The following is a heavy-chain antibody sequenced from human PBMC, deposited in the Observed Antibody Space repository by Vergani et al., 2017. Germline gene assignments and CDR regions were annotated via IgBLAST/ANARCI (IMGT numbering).Heavy chain of an antibody. CDR1: GFTFSDYY. J-gene: IGHJ4*02. CDR3: ARVKKEMATINGWDY. V-gene: IGHV3-11*06. Sequence: QVQLVESGGGLVKPGGSLRLSCAASGFTFSDYYMSWIRQAPGKGLEWVSYISSSSSYTNYADYVKGRFTISRDNAKNSLYLQMNSLRAEDTAVYYCARVKKEMATINGWDYWGQGTLVTVSS. CDR2: ISSSSSYT. D-gene: IGHD5-24*01.